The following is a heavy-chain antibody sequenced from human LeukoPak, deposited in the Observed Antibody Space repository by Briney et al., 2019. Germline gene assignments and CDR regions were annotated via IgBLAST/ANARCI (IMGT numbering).Heavy chain of an antibody. CDR3: ARLHSRGNTGWFLYFDS. CDR1: GAPISSSNY. J-gene: IGHJ4*02. D-gene: IGHD6-19*01. Sequence: PSETLSLTCPVSGAPISSSNYWGWGRQSPGKGLEWTGSVSSWGNTYYHPSFKSRVTVSVDTSRNHFSLELTSVTAADTAVYYCARLHSRGNTGWFLYFDSWGQGTLVTVSS. CDR2: VSSWGNT. V-gene: IGHV4-39*02.